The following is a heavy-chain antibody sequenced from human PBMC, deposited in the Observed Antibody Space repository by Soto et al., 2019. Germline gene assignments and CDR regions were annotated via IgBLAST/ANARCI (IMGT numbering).Heavy chain of an antibody. CDR2: ISASVGST. V-gene: IGHV3-23*01. CDR1: GFTFSNYA. Sequence: GGSLRLSCAASGFTFSNYAMRWVRQAPGKGLEWVSAISASVGSTYYTDSVKGRFTISRDNSKNTLYLQMNSLRAEDTAVYYCAKGGQSYDYSGQGTLVTVSS. J-gene: IGHJ4*02. D-gene: IGHD3-10*01. CDR3: AKGGQSYDY.